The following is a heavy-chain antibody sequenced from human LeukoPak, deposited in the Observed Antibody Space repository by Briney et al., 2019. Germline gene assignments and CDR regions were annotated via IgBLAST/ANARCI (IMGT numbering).Heavy chain of an antibody. V-gene: IGHV4-4*02. Sequence: SETLSLTCAISGGSISSSNWWTWVRQPPGKGLEWVGEIYLRGNTNYNPSLESRATISVDESKTQLSLRLESVTAADTAVYYCVRGTITTVTDSWGPGTLVTVSS. J-gene: IGHJ4*02. D-gene: IGHD4-17*01. CDR2: IYLRGNT. CDR3: VRGTITTVTDS. CDR1: GGSISSSNW.